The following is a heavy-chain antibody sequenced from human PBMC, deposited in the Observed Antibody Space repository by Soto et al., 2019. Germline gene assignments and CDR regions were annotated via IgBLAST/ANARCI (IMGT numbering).Heavy chain of an antibody. CDR3: ARDGSNSSSWPEPFDY. CDR1: GGTFSSYT. V-gene: IGHV1-69*04. D-gene: IGHD6-13*01. CDR2: IIPILGIA. Sequence: ASVKVSCKASGGTFSSYTISWVRQAPGQGLEWMGRIIPILGIANYAQKFQGRVTITADKSTSTAYMELSSLRSEDTAVYYCARDGSNSSSWPEPFDYWGQGTLVTVSS. J-gene: IGHJ4*02.